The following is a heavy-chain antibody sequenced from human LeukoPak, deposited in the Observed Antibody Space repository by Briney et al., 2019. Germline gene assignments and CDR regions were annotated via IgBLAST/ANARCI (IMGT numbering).Heavy chain of an antibody. Sequence: AGGSLRLSCAASGFTFSSYEMNWVRQAPGKGLEWVSYISSSGSTIYYADSVKGRFTISRDNAKNSLYLQMNSLRAEDTAVYYCAREMAHSGSYQSLYYSDYWGQGTLVTVSS. CDR3: AREMAHSGSYQSLYYSDY. CDR1: GFTFSSYE. D-gene: IGHD1-26*01. V-gene: IGHV3-48*03. CDR2: ISSSGSTI. J-gene: IGHJ4*02.